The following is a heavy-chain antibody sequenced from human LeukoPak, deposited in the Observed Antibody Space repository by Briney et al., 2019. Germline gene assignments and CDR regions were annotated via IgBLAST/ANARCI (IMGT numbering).Heavy chain of an antibody. J-gene: IGHJ5*02. D-gene: IGHD6-25*01. CDR3: AASSAGPNWFDP. V-gene: IGHV3-74*01. CDR1: GFTFSSYW. Sequence: PGGSLRLSCAASGFTFSSYWMHWVRQAPGKGLVWVSRINSDGRSTSYADSVKGRFTISRDNAKNTLYLQTNSLRAEDTAEYYCAASSAGPNWFDPWGQGTLVTVSS. CDR2: INSDGRST.